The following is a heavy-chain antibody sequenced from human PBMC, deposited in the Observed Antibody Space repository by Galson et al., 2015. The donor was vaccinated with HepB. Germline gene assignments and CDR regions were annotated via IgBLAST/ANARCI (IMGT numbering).Heavy chain of an antibody. D-gene: IGHD1-14*01. CDR2: ISYTGST. J-gene: IGHJ6*02. CDR3: ARHRSQRYNRDFDYGMDV. Sequence: ETLSLTCNVSVGPITSHYWSWIRQPPGRGLEWIGDISYTGSTNYNPSLKSRLTMSMDSSKSQFSLYLTSVIAADTAVYYCARHRSQRYNRDFDYGMDVWGQGTTVTVSS. V-gene: IGHV4-59*11. CDR1: VGPITSHY.